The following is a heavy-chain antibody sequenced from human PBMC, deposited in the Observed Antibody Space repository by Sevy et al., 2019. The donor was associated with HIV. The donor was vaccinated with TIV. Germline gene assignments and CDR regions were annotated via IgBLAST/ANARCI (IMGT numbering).Heavy chain of an antibody. CDR2: INHXXST. Sequence: SETLSLTCAVYGGXXXXYYWSWTRQPPGKGLEWIGEINHXXSTNYNPTLKSRVTISVDTSKNQFSLKLSSVTAADTAVYYCARVVRFLEWLFTASYYMDVWGKGTTVTVSS. CDR1: GGXXXXYY. CDR3: ARVVRFLEWLFTASYYMDV. V-gene: IGHV4-34*01. J-gene: IGHJ6*03. D-gene: IGHD3-3*01.